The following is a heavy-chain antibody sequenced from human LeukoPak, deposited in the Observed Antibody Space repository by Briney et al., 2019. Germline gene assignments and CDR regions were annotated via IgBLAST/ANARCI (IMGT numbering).Heavy chain of an antibody. CDR1: GGSISSSAYY. J-gene: IGHJ6*03. Sequence: PSETLSLTCTVSGGSISSSAYYWGWIRQPPGKGLEWIGNIYYSGGTYYNPSLKSRVTISVDTSKTQFSLKLSSVTAADTAVYYCASTLYGSGSFFPNYYMDVWGKGTTVTISS. V-gene: IGHV4-39*01. D-gene: IGHD3-10*01. CDR2: IYYSGGT. CDR3: ASTLYGSGSFFPNYYMDV.